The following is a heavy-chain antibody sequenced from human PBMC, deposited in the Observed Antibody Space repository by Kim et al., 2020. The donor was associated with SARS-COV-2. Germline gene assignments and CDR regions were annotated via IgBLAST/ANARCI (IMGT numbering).Heavy chain of an antibody. CDR3: ARWATGDPVFDY. J-gene: IGHJ4*02. V-gene: IGHV1-18*01. Sequence: NYAQKLQGRVTMTPDTSTSTAYMELRSLRSDDTAVYYCARWATGDPVFDYWGQGTLVTVSS. D-gene: IGHD7-27*01.